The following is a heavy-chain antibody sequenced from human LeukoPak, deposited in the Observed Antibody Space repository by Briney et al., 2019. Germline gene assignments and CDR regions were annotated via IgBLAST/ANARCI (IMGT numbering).Heavy chain of an antibody. Sequence: PSETLSLTCAVYGGSFSGYYWSWIRQPPGKGLEWIGEINHSGSTNYNPSLKSRVTISVDTSKNQFSLKLSSVTAADTAAYYCARATGYSSSWTEINYYYYMDVWGKGTTVTISS. D-gene: IGHD6-13*01. J-gene: IGHJ6*03. CDR3: ARATGYSSSWTEINYYYYMDV. V-gene: IGHV4-34*01. CDR1: GGSFSGYY. CDR2: INHSGST.